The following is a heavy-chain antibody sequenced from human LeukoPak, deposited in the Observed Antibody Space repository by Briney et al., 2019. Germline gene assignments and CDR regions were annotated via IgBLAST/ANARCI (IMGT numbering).Heavy chain of an antibody. CDR1: GYSFTSYW. CDR3: ARSPNVVSYGMDV. V-gene: IGHV5-51*01. Sequence: GESLKISCKGSGYSFTSYWIGWVRQMPGKGLEWMGIIYPGDSDTRYSPSFQGQVTISADKSISTAYLQWSSLKAPDTAMYYCARSPNVVSYGMDVWGKGTTVTVSS. J-gene: IGHJ6*04. CDR2: IYPGDSDT. D-gene: IGHD3-22*01.